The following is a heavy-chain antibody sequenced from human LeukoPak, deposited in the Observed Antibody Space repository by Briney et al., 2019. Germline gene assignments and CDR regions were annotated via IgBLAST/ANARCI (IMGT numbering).Heavy chain of an antibody. D-gene: IGHD3-10*01. Sequence: GASVKVSCKASGYTFTSYAMHWVRQAPGQRLEWMGWINAGNGNTKYSQKFQGRVTITRDTSASTAYMELSSLRSEDTAVYYCARVGRFGETPSIGWFDPWGQGTLVTVSS. CDR1: GYTFTSYA. V-gene: IGHV1-3*01. CDR2: INAGNGNT. J-gene: IGHJ5*02. CDR3: ARVGRFGETPSIGWFDP.